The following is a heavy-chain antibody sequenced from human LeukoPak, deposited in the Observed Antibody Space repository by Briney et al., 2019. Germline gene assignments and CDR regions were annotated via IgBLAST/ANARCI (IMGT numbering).Heavy chain of an antibody. CDR1: GGSVSDGNYY. D-gene: IGHD5-12*01. V-gene: IGHV4-61*02. CDR2: IYTSGNT. Sequence: SETLSLTCAVSGGSVSDGNYYWSWIRHPAGKGLEWIGRIYTSGNTDYNPSLKSRVTLSIESSNTQLSLKLSSVPAADTAVFYCARLVHSGFDPSYYYYYMDVWGKGTTVTVSS. J-gene: IGHJ6*03. CDR3: ARLVHSGFDPSYYYYYMDV.